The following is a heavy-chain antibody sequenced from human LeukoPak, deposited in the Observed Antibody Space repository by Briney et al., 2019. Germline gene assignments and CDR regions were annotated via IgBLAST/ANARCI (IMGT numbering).Heavy chain of an antibody. D-gene: IGHD5-24*01. CDR1: GGSISSSSYY. Sequence: SQTLSLTCTVSGGSISSSSYYWGWIRHPPGKGLEWMRSIYYTGSTYYNPSLKSPVTMSIDTSKNQFSLKPLPVTAADTAVYYCARHSVPTISFDYWGQGTLVTVSS. J-gene: IGHJ4*02. CDR3: ARHSVPTISFDY. V-gene: IGHV4-39*01. CDR2: IYYTGST.